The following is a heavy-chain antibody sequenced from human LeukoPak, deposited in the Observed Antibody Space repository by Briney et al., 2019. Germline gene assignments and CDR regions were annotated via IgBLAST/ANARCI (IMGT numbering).Heavy chain of an antibody. V-gene: IGHV4-39*01. J-gene: IGHJ3*02. D-gene: IGHD2-2*01. CDR1: GGSISSRSYY. CDR3: ARGAHYCSSTSCYVAFDI. Sequence: SETLSLTCTVSGGSISSRSYYWGWIRQPPGKGLEWIGSIYYSGSTYYNPSLKSRVTISVDTSKNQFSLKLSSVTAADTAVYYCARGAHYCSSTSCYVAFDIWGQGTMVTVSS. CDR2: IYYSGST.